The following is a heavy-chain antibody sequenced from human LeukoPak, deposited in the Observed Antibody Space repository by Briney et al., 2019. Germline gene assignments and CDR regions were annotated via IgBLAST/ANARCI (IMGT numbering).Heavy chain of an antibody. CDR1: GGSISSGGYS. D-gene: IGHD2-2*02. V-gene: IGHV4-30-2*01. CDR2: IYHSGST. CDR3: ARAILTGYQLLYPWFDP. Sequence: SETLSLTCTVSGGSISSGGYSWSWIRQPPGKGLEWIGYIYHSGSTYYNPSLKSRVTISVDRSKNQFSLKLSSVTAADTAVYYCARAILTGYQLLYPWFDPWGQGTLVTVSS. J-gene: IGHJ5*02.